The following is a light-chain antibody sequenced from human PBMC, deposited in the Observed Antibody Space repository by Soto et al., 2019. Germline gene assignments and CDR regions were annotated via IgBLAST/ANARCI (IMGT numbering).Light chain of an antibody. Sequence: QSVLTKPPSVSWAPGERVTISCTGSSSDIGAGYRVRWYQQVPGTAPKLLIYDNKNRPSGVSVRFSGSKSGTSASLAIYGLQAEDEADYYCQSFDKYLSAVVFGGGTKLTVL. CDR2: DNK. CDR3: QSFDKYLSAVV. CDR1: SSDIGAGYR. J-gene: IGLJ2*01. V-gene: IGLV1-40*01.